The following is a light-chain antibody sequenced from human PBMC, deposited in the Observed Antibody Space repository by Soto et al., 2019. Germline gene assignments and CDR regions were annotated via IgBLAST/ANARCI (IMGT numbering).Light chain of an antibody. Sequence: EIVVTQSAATLSVSPGERGSLSCRASQSPSNTLARYHQKPAQAPRLLVXGQSTRATGIPARFIGSGSGKEFTLTISSLQSEYFPVSYCQQYNNWPTSTFGQGTRLDIK. CDR2: GQS. J-gene: IGKJ5*01. CDR1: QSPSNT. CDR3: QQYNNWPTST. V-gene: IGKV3-15*01.